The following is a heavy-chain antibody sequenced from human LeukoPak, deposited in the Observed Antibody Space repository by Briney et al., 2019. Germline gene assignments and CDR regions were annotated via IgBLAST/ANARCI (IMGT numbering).Heavy chain of an antibody. J-gene: IGHJ4*02. CDR2: ISGSGDNT. Sequence: GGSLRLSCAASGFTFSSYAMSWVRQAPGKGLEWVSGISGSGDNTYYADSVKGRFTISRDNSKNTLYVQVNSLGTEDTAAYYCAKGSYYDSSGSFYFDYWGQGSLVTVSS. CDR3: AKGSYYDSSGSFYFDY. CDR1: GFTFSSYA. V-gene: IGHV3-23*01. D-gene: IGHD3-22*01.